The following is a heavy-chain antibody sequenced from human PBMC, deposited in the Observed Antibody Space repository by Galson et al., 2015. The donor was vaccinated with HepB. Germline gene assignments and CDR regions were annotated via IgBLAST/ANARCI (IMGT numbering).Heavy chain of an antibody. J-gene: IGHJ4*02. CDR3: ARGVNIVATIVYYFDY. Sequence: SVKVSCKASGYTFTSYDINWVRQATGQGLEWMGWMNPNSGNTGYAQKFQGRVTMTRNASISTAYMELSSLRSEDTAVYYCARGVNIVATIVYYFDYWGQGTLVTVSS. CDR1: GYTFTSYD. V-gene: IGHV1-8*01. D-gene: IGHD5-12*01. CDR2: MNPNSGNT.